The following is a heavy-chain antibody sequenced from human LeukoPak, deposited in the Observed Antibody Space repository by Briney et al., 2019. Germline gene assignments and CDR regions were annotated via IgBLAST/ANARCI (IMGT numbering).Heavy chain of an antibody. CDR2: IYYSGST. Sequence: KTSETLSLTCTVSGDSISSSSYYCAWIRQPPGKGLEWIGSIYYSGSTHYNPSLKSRVTLPVDTSKNQFSLKLSSVTAADTAVYYCAREGTSGTHLNWFDPWGQGTLVTVSS. CDR3: AREGTSGTHLNWFDP. V-gene: IGHV4-39*07. CDR1: GDSISSSSYY. D-gene: IGHD1-1*01. J-gene: IGHJ5*02.